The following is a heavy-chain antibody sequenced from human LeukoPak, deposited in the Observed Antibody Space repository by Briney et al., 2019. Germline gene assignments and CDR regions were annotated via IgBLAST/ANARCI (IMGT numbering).Heavy chain of an antibody. CDR2: ISGSGGST. CDR1: GFTFSSYA. J-gene: IGHJ4*02. CDR3: AKGQQPSLDY. D-gene: IGHD6-13*01. V-gene: IGHV3-23*01. Sequence: GGSLRLSCAASGFTFSSYAMSSVRQAPGKGLEWVSAISGSGGSTYYADSVKGRFTISRDNSNNTLYLQMNSLRAEDTAVYYCAKGQQPSLDYWGQGTLVTVSS.